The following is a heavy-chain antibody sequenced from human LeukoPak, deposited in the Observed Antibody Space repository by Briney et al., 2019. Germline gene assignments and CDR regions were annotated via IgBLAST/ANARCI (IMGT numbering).Heavy chain of an antibody. V-gene: IGHV3-48*01. CDR2: ISTTSSTI. CDR3: ARDLAARTSDY. J-gene: IGHJ4*02. D-gene: IGHD6-6*01. CDR1: GFTFSSYG. Sequence: GGSLRLSCAASGFTFSSYGMNWVRQAPGKGLEWVSYISTTSSTIYYADSVKGRFTMSRDNAKSSLYLQMNSLRAEDTAVYYCARDLAARTSDYWGQGTLVTVSS.